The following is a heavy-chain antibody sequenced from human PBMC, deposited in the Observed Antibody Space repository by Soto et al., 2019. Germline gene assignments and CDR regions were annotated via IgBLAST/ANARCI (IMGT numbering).Heavy chain of an antibody. J-gene: IGHJ3*02. Sequence: QVQLVQSGAEVQKPGSSVKVSCKASGGTFSSYAISWVRQAPGQGLEWMGGIIPIFGTANYAQKFQGRVTITADETTSTAYMELSSLRSEDTAVYYCARDLAYCGGDCYRDAFDIWGQGTMVTVSS. CDR1: GGTFSSYA. CDR2: IIPIFGTA. CDR3: ARDLAYCGGDCYRDAFDI. V-gene: IGHV1-69*01. D-gene: IGHD2-21*02.